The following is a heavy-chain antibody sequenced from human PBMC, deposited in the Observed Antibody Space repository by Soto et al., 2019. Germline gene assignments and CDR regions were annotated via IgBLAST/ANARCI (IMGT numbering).Heavy chain of an antibody. V-gene: IGHV1-46*01. D-gene: IGHD6-6*01. Sequence: ASVKVSCKASGYTFTSYYMHWVRQAPGQGLEWMGIINPSGGSTSYAQKFQGRVTMTRDTSTSTVYMELSSLRSEDTAVYYCARDPNEYSSSLYGLDVWGQGTTVTVSS. CDR1: GYTFTSYY. CDR3: ARDPNEYSSSLYGLDV. CDR2: INPSGGST. J-gene: IGHJ6*02.